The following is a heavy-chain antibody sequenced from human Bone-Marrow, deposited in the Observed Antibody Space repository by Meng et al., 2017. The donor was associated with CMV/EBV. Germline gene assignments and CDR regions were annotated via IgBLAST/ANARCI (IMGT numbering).Heavy chain of an antibody. V-gene: IGHV1-18*01. D-gene: IGHD6-6*01. CDR2: ISPYNDNT. Sequence: ASVKVSCKASGYTFTSYGIGWVRQAPGHGLEWMAWISPYNDNTNYAQRLQGRVTLTTDTSTRTAYMELRSLRSDDTAVYFCAIDRRMIATRPRDHSNGMDVWGQGTTVTVSS. CDR3: AIDRRMIATRPRDHSNGMDV. J-gene: IGHJ6*02. CDR1: GYTFTSYG.